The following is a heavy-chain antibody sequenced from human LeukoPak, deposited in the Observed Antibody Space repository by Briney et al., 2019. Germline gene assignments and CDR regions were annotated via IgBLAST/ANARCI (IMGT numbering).Heavy chain of an antibody. CDR3: ARADSSGYSLDENFDY. J-gene: IGHJ4*02. V-gene: IGHV1-69*04. CDR1: GGTLSSYD. D-gene: IGHD3-22*01. CDR2: IIPMFGIV. Sequence: GASVKVSCKASGGTLSSYDINWVRQAPGQGLEWIGRIIPMFGIVNYAQNFQGRVTITADKSTNTAYMELNSLRSEDTAFYYCARADSSGYSLDENFDYWGQGTLVTVSS.